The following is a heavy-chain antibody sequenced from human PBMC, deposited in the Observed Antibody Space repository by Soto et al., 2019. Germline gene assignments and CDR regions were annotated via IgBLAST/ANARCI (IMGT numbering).Heavy chain of an antibody. V-gene: IGHV1-2*02. CDR2: INPNSGGT. CDR3: ARDRTLWFGDPNFDY. D-gene: IGHD3-10*01. J-gene: IGHJ4*02. Sequence: ASVKVSCKASGYTFTGYYMHWVRQAPGQGLEWMGWINPNSGGTNYAQKFQGRVTMTRDTSISTAYMELSRLRSDDTAVYYCARDRTLWFGDPNFDYWGQGTLVTVYS. CDR1: GYTFTGYY.